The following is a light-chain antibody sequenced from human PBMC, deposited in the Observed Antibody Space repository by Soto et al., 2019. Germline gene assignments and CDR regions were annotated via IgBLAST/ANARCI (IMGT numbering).Light chain of an antibody. CDR3: SSFTTSNTVV. Sequence: GQSITISCTGTSSDVGRYNFVSWFQQHPGKAPKLLIYDVRYWPSGVSDRFSGSKSGNTASLTISGLQTDDEADYYCSSFTTSNTVVFGSGTKVTVL. V-gene: IGLV2-14*04. J-gene: IGLJ1*01. CDR1: SSDVGRYNF. CDR2: DVR.